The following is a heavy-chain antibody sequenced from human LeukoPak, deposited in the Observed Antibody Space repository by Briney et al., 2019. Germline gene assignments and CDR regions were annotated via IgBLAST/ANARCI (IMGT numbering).Heavy chain of an antibody. CDR1: GFTFTDYA. CDR2: TKGNGGST. Sequence: GGSLRLSCAASGFTFTDYAMNWVRQAPGKGLEWVASTKGNGGSTNYTDSVQGRFTISRDNSKNTLDLQMDSLRVEDTAIYYCAKFGKGTAAGTGWFDPWGQGTLVTVSS. V-gene: IGHV3-23*01. J-gene: IGHJ5*02. CDR3: AKFGKGTAAGTGWFDP. D-gene: IGHD6-13*01.